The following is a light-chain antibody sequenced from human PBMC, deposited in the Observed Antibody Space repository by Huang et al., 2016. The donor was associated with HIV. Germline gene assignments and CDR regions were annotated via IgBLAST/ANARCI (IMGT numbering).Light chain of an antibody. CDR3: QQSYSSPLT. CDR1: QTISNY. CDR2: GAS. Sequence: DIQMTQSPSSLSAFVGDRVTITCRARQTISNYLNWYQQKPGKAPKLLIYGASNLQSGVPSRFSGSGSGTDFTLTINNLQPEDFATYSCQQSYSSPLTFGGGTKVEIK. V-gene: IGKV1-39*01. J-gene: IGKJ4*01.